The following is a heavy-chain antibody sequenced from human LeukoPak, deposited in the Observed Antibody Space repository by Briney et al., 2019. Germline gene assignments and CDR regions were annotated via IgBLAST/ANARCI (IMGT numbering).Heavy chain of an antibody. J-gene: IGHJ3*02. Sequence: GGSLRLSCAASGFTFSSFWMNWVRQAPGKGLEWVANIKQDGSEKYYVDSVKGRFTISRDNAKNSLYLQMNSLRAEDTAVYYCARPLSWAREGYDFWSGYLPDDAFDIWGQGTMVTVSS. V-gene: IGHV3-7*01. CDR1: GFTFSSFW. D-gene: IGHD3-3*01. CDR3: ARPLSWAREGYDFWSGYLPDDAFDI. CDR2: IKQDGSEK.